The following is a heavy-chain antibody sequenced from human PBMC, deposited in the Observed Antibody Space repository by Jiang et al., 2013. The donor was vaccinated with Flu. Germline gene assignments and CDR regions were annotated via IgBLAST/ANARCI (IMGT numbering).Heavy chain of an antibody. D-gene: IGHD5-12*01. J-gene: IGHJ5*02. CDR1: GGSLTSSPYY. CDR2: IYYSGTT. CDR3: ARTGGYRVSEEYNWFDP. V-gene: IGHV4-39*01. Sequence: GPGLVKPSETLSLTCTVSGGSLTSSPYYWGWIRQPPGKGLDWIVSIYYSGTTYYNPSLKSRVTISVDTSKNQFSLKLSSVTAADTAVYYCARTGGYRVSEEYNWFDPWGQGTLVTVSS.